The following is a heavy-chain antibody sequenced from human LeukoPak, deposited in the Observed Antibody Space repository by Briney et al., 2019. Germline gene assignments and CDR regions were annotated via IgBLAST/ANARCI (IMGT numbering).Heavy chain of an antibody. J-gene: IGHJ4*02. CDR1: GFTFNNYA. Sequence: PGRSPRLSCAASGFTFNNYAMHWVRQAPGKGLEWVAGISFDGSHKYCADSVKGRFTISRDNSKNTLYLQMNSLRAEDTAVYYCARAIMITFGGVIVGSYYDYWGQGTLVTVSS. V-gene: IGHV3-30*14. CDR3: ARAIMITFGGVIVGSYYDY. D-gene: IGHD3-16*02. CDR2: ISFDGSHK.